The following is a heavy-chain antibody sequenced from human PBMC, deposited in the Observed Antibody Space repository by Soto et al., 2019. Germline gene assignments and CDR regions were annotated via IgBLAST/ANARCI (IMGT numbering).Heavy chain of an antibody. J-gene: IGHJ6*02. CDR2: IIPMFGSA. V-gene: IGHV1-69*01. CDR3: AVSLYGVVLHYYYRMDV. Sequence: QVQLVQSGAEVRKPGSSVKVSCKASGGSFSSFAFSWVRQAPGQGLEWMGGIIPMFGSANYAQEFQGRVTFTADDSTSTAYTELSGLSFEGTAFYYRAVSLYGVVLHYYYRMDVWGPGTSVTVSS. D-gene: IGHD1-26*01. CDR1: GGSFSSFA.